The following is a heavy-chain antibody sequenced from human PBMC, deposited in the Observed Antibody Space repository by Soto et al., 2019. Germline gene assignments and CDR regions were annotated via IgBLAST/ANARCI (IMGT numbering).Heavy chain of an antibody. D-gene: IGHD3-10*01. CDR1: GGSISSYY. CDR2: IYYSGST. Sequence: SETLSLTCTVSGGSISSYYWSWIRQPPGKGLEWIGYIYYSGSTNYNPSLKSRVTISVDTSKNQFSLKLSSVTAADTAVYYCASSSGSYPSLDYWGQGTLVTVSS. CDR3: ASSSGSYPSLDY. J-gene: IGHJ4*02. V-gene: IGHV4-59*01.